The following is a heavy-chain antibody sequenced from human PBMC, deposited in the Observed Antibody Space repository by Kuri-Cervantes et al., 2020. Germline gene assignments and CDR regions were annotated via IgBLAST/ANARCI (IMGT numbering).Heavy chain of an antibody. CDR1: GGSISSGDYY. J-gene: IGHJ5*02. Sequence: SETLSLTCTVSGGSISSGDYYWSWIRQPPGKGLKWIGNFYYSGSTYYNPSLKSRVTISVDTSKNQFSLKLSSVTAADTAVCYCAREPPPSYYYDISPLDPWGQGTLVTVSS. V-gene: IGHV4-39*02. D-gene: IGHD3-22*01. CDR2: FYYSGST. CDR3: AREPPPSYYYDISPLDP.